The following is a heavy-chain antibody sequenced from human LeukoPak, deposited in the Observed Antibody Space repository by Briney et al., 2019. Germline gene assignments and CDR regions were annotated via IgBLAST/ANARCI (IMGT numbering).Heavy chain of an antibody. CDR2: IYQSGST. D-gene: IGHD3-3*01. J-gene: IGHJ3*02. V-gene: IGHV4-30-2*01. CDR1: GGSISSGGYY. Sequence: SQTLSLTCTVSGGSISSGGYYWNWIRQPPGKGLEWVGYIYQSGSTYYNPSLKSRVTTSIDRSKNQFSLKLSSVTAADTAVYYCARDRTSLRFLEWSDPGYDAFDIWGQGTMVTVSS. CDR3: ARDRTSLRFLEWSDPGYDAFDI.